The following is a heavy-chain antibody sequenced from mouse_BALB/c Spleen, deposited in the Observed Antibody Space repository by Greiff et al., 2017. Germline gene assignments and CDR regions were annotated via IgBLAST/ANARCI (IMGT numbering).Heavy chain of an antibody. CDR1: GFTFSGYA. V-gene: IGHV5-6-5*01. CDR2: ICSGGST. J-gene: IGHJ2*01. CDR3: ARRRGGGLFDY. Sequence: EVMLVESGGGLVKPGGSLKLSCAASGFTFSGYAMSWVRQTPEKRLEWVASICSGGSTYYPDSVKGRFTISRDNARNILYLQMSSLRSEDTTMYYCARRRGGGLFDYWGQGTTLTVSS.